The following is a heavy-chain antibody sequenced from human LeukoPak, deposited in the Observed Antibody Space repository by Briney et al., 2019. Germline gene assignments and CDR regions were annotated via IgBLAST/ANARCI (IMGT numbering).Heavy chain of an antibody. CDR2: ISYDGSNK. D-gene: IGHD2-8*02. CDR1: GFTFSSYD. J-gene: IGHJ3*01. V-gene: IGHV3-30*03. Sequence: PEGSLRLSCAASGFTFSSYDTHWVRQAPGKGREWVAVISYDGSNKYYADSVKGRLTTSRDNPKNTLYLQMNSLRAEVTAVYYCAGDFLHLVGWGEGTMVTVSS. CDR3: AGDFLHLVG.